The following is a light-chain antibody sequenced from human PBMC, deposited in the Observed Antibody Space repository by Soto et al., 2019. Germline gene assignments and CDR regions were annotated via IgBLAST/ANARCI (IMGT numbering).Light chain of an antibody. CDR2: SNN. V-gene: IGLV1-44*01. CDR1: SSNIRSHT. Sequence: QSVLTQPPSASGTPGQRVTISCSGSSSNIRSHTVNWYQQLPGTAPKLLIYSNNQRPSGVPDRFSGSKSGTSASLAISGLQSEDEAHYYCAAWDASLNGVVFGGGTKVTVL. CDR3: AAWDASLNGVV. J-gene: IGLJ2*01.